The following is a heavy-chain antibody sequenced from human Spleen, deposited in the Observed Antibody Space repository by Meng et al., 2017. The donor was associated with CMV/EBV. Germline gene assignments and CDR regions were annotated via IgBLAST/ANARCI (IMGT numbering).Heavy chain of an antibody. CDR3: ASAVIGTTNAFNI. D-gene: IGHD1-7*01. Sequence: SETLSLTCTVSGGSIRSSTYYWGWIRQPPGKELEWIGSIYYSGNTFYNPSLKSRITISVDTSNNQLSLKLPSVTAADTAVYCCASAVIGTTNAFNIWGQGTMVTVSS. CDR2: IYYSGNT. V-gene: IGHV4-39*07. J-gene: IGHJ3*02. CDR1: GGSIRSSTYY.